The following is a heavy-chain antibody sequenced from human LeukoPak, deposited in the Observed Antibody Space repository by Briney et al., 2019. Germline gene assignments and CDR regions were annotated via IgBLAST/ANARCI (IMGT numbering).Heavy chain of an antibody. J-gene: IGHJ6*02. CDR2: ITGSGNSK. CDR1: GFTFSDYY. CDR3: ARGNYGMDV. Sequence: GGPLRLSCAAPGFTFSDYYMTWIRQAPGKGPEWLSYITGSGNSKYYADSVRGRFTISRDNAKNSLYLQMDSLRAEDTAVYYCARGNYGMDVWGRGTSVTVSS. V-gene: IGHV3-11*01.